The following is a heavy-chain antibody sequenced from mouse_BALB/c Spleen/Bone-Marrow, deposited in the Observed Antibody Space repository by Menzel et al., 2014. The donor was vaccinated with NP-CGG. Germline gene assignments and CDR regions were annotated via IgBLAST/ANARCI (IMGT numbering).Heavy chain of an antibody. CDR2: INPYTGYT. CDR3: AREFGNYFDY. CDR1: GYTFTSYT. Sequence: QVQLKQSTAELARPGASVKMSCKASGYTFTSYTMHWVKQRPGQGLEWIGFINPYTGYTDYNQKFKDKTALTADKSSSTAYMQQNSLTSEDSAVYHCAREFGNYFDYWGQGTTLTVSS. D-gene: IGHD2-10*02. J-gene: IGHJ2*01. V-gene: IGHV1-4*02.